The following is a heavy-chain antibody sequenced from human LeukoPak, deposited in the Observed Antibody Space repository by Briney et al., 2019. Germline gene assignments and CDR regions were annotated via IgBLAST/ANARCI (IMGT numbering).Heavy chain of an antibody. CDR1: GGSFSGYY. CDR2: IYYSGST. J-gene: IGHJ4*02. Sequence: SETLSLTCAVYGGSFSGYYWSWIRQPPGKGLEWIGYIYYSGSTNYNPSLKSRVTISVDTSKNQFSLKLSSVTAADTAVCYCARTAPYSSSSRPFDYWGQGTLVTVSS. CDR3: ARTAPYSSSSRPFDY. V-gene: IGHV4-59*01. D-gene: IGHD6-6*01.